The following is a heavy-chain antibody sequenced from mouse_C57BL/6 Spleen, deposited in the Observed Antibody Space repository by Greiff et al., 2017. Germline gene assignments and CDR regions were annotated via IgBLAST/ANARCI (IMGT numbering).Heavy chain of an antibody. CDR2: IISASSYT. Sequence: EVQLVESGGDLVKPGGSLKLSCAASGFTFSSYGMPWVRQTPDKRLEWVATIISASSYTYYPDSLKGRFTISRDNAKNTLYLQMSSLKSEDTAMYYCARRTGVVAPFGDWGTGTTVTVSS. CDR1: GFTFSSYG. D-gene: IGHD1-1*01. V-gene: IGHV5-6*02. CDR3: ARRTGVVAPFGD. J-gene: IGHJ1*03.